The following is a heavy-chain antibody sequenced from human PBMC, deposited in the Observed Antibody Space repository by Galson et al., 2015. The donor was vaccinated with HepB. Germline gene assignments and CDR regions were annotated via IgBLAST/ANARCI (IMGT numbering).Heavy chain of an antibody. Sequence: SVKVSCKASGYTFTAKSIHWVRQAPGEGLEWMGWINPKSAGTNYAQKFRDRVSMTGDTSTEIAFLELRSLRSNDTAVYFCARASSGTVEFDYWGQGTQVTVSS. J-gene: IGHJ4*02. D-gene: IGHD2-8*02. V-gene: IGHV1-2*02. CDR1: GYTFTAKS. CDR3: ARASSGTVEFDY. CDR2: INPKSAGT.